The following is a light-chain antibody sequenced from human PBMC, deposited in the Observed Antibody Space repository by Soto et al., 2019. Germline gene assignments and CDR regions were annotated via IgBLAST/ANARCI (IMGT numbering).Light chain of an antibody. V-gene: IGKV3-11*01. J-gene: IGKJ4*01. CDR1: QNVGSY. CDR2: DSS. CDR3: QQSNKWPLT. Sequence: IVFTQSPAALSLSPSSRATRSGRASQNVGSYLAWYQHKPGQAPRLLIYDSSTRDCGIPPRFSGGGSGTDFSLTISSLQSEDFAVYYCQQSNKWPLTFGRGTKVDIK.